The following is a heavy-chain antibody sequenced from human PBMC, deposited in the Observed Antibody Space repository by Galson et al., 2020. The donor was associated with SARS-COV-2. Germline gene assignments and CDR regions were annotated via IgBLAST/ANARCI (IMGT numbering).Heavy chain of an antibody. CDR2: ISSSSSYI. CDR3: ARDHIAVAGTPWFDP. V-gene: IGHV3-21*01. D-gene: IGHD6-19*01. J-gene: IGHJ5*02. Sequence: GESLKISCAASGFTFSSYSMNWVRQAPGKGLEWVSSISSSSSYIYYADSVKGRFTISRDNAKNSLYLQMNSLRAEDTAVYYCARDHIAVAGTPWFDPWGQGTLVTVSS. CDR1: GFTFSSYS.